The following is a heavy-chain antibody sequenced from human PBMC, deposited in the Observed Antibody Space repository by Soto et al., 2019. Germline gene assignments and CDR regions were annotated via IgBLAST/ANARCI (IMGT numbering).Heavy chain of an antibody. V-gene: IGHV3-30-3*01. D-gene: IGHD5-12*01. J-gene: IGHJ4*02. CDR2: ISYGGSNK. Sequence: QVQLVESGGGVVQPGRSLRLSCAASGLTFSRYAMDWVRQAPGKGLEWVAIISYGGSNKYYADSVRVRFTISRDNSNNTLYLQMNSLRAEDTAVYYCARDREGYSGFDYPAYWGQGTLVTVSS. CDR1: GLTFSRYA. CDR3: ARDREGYSGFDYPAY.